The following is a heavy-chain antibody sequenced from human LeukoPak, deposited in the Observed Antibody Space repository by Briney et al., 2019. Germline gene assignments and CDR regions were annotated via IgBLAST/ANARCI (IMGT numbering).Heavy chain of an antibody. D-gene: IGHD1-20*01. V-gene: IGHV4-34*01. Sequence: PETLSLTRALCVGSFCRYSWSSIRPPPGKGREGIGEINHSGSTNYNPSLKSRVTISVDTSKNQFSLKVSSVTAADTAVYYCARDITGSASDFWGQGTLVTVSS. CDR2: INHSGST. J-gene: IGHJ4*02. CDR3: ARDITGSASDF. CDR1: VGSFCRYS.